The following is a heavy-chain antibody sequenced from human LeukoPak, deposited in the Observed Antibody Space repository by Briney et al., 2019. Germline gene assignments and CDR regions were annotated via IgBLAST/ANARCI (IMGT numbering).Heavy chain of an antibody. CDR1: GFTFSSYA. J-gene: IGHJ4*02. CDR3: ARGTVPQFIY. V-gene: IGHV3-30-3*01. D-gene: IGHD1-14*01. Sequence: GRSLRLSCAASGFTFSSYAMHWVRQAPGKGLEWVAVISYDGSNKYYADSVKGRFTISRDNSRNTLYLQMNSLRAEDTAAYYCARGTVPQFIYWGQGTLVTVSS. CDR2: ISYDGSNK.